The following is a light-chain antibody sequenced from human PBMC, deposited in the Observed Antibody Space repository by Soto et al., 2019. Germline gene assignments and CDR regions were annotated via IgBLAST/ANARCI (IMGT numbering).Light chain of an antibody. V-gene: IGKV1-5*01. Sequence: IQMTQSPSTLSASVRDRVTITCRASQTICSWLAWYQQKPGKAPKLLIYDASSLESGVPSRFSGSGSGTEVTLTISRMQPDDFATYYWQQDNSYAWTFGQGTKADMK. J-gene: IGKJ1*01. CDR1: QTICSW. CDR2: DAS. CDR3: QQDNSYAWT.